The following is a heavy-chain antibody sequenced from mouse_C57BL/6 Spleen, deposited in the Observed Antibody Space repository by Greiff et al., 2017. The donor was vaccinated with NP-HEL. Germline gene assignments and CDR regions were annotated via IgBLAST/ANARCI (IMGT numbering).Heavy chain of an antibody. D-gene: IGHD3-2*02. V-gene: IGHV1-55*01. CDR2: IYPGSGST. CDR1: GYTFTSYW. CDR3: ARGDSSGSAWFAY. Sequence: QVQLKQPGAELVKPGASVKMSCKASGYTFTSYWITWVKQRPGQGLEWIGDIYPGSGSTNYNEKFKSKATLTVDTSSSTAYMQLSSLTSEDSAVYYCARGDSSGSAWFAYWGQGTLVTVSA. J-gene: IGHJ3*01.